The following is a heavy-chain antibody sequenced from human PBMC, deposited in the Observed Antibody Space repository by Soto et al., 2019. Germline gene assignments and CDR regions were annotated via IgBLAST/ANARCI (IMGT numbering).Heavy chain of an antibody. J-gene: IGHJ6*02. D-gene: IGHD1-20*01. V-gene: IGHV1-69*12. CDR1: GGTFSSYA. CDR3: ARGGNWNDEDYYGMDV. Sequence: QVQLVESGAEVKKPGSSVKVSCKASGGTFSSYAISWVRQAPGQGLEWMGGIMPIFGTANYAQKFQGRVTITADESTSTAYMELSSLRSEDMAVYYCARGGNWNDEDYYGMDVWGQGTTVTVSS. CDR2: IMPIFGTA.